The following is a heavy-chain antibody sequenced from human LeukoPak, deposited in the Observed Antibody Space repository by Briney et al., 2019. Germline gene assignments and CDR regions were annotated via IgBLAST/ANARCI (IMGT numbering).Heavy chain of an antibody. CDR2: INTDTGNP. CDR1: GYTFTNYT. Sequence: ASVKVSCKASGYTFTNYTLNWVRQAPGQGLEWMGWINTDTGNPTYAQGFTGRFVFSLDTSVSTAYLQISSLKAEDTAVYYCARDYSSSSGDYWGQGTLVTVSP. CDR3: ARDYSSSSGDY. D-gene: IGHD6-6*01. V-gene: IGHV7-4-1*02. J-gene: IGHJ4*02.